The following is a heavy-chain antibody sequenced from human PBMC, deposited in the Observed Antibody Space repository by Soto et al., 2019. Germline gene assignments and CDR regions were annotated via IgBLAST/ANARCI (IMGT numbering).Heavy chain of an antibody. Sequence: AGGSLRLSCAASGFTFSSYAMHWVRQAPGKGLEWVAVISYDGSNKYYADSVKGRFTISRDNSKNTLYLQMNSLRAEDTAVYYCARDYDILTGYNFDYWGQGTLVTVSS. J-gene: IGHJ4*02. CDR3: ARDYDILTGYNFDY. CDR2: ISYDGSNK. CDR1: GFTFSSYA. V-gene: IGHV3-30-3*01. D-gene: IGHD3-9*01.